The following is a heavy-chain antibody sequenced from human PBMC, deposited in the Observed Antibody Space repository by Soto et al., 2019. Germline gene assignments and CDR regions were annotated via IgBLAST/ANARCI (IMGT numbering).Heavy chain of an antibody. CDR3: ARVPDR. Sequence: PSETLSLTCTVSGGSISSSSYYWGWIRQPPGKGLEWAGTIYYSGSTYYNPSLESRVIISVDTSKNQFSLKLSSVTASDVAVYYCARVPDRWGQGTLVTVSS. CDR1: GGSISSSSYY. CDR2: IYYSGST. V-gene: IGHV4-39*01. J-gene: IGHJ5*02. D-gene: IGHD2-2*01.